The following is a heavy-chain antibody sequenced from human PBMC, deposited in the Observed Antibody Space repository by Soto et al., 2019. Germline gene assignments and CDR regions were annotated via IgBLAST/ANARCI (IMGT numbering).Heavy chain of an antibody. D-gene: IGHD2-2*01. CDR2: IKQDGSEK. CDR1: GFTFSSYW. V-gene: IGHV3-7*01. Sequence: GGSLRLSCAASGFTFSSYWMSWVRQAPGKGLEWVANIKQDGSEKYYVDSVKGRFTISRDNAKNSLYLQMSSLRAEDTAVYYCARDSAEKYCSSTSCYYYYYYMDVWGKGTTVTVSS. CDR3: ARDSAEKYCSSTSCYYYYYYMDV. J-gene: IGHJ6*03.